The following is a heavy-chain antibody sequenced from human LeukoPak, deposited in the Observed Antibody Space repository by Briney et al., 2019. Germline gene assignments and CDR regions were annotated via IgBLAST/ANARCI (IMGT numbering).Heavy chain of an antibody. Sequence: SETLSLTCTVSGDSITSGTYYWTWIRQPAGKGLEWIGRIYTSGSTNYNPSLKSRVTISVDTSKNQLSLKLTSVTAADTAVYYCGRVTEWNDFDYWGQGTLVTVSS. J-gene: IGHJ4*02. V-gene: IGHV4-61*02. CDR3: GRVTEWNDFDY. CDR2: IYTSGST. CDR1: GDSITSGTYY. D-gene: IGHD1-1*01.